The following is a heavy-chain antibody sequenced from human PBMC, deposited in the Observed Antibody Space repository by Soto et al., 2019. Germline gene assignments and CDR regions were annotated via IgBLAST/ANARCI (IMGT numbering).Heavy chain of an antibody. D-gene: IGHD6-6*01. CDR2: ISGSGGIT. Sequence: GGSLRLSCAASGFTFSSYAMSCVRQAPGKGLEWVSAISGSGGITYYADSVKGRFTISRDNSKNTLYLQMNSLRDEDTAVYYCAKGGQQLAPKYYYGMDVWGQGNTVTVSS. CDR3: AKGGQQLAPKYYYGMDV. CDR1: GFTFSSYA. J-gene: IGHJ6*02. V-gene: IGHV3-23*01.